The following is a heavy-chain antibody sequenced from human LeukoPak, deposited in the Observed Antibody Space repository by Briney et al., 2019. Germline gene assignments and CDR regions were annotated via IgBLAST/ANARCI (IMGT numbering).Heavy chain of an antibody. CDR3: AKGSDILTGYSDGVFDY. J-gene: IGHJ4*02. V-gene: IGHV3-30*18. D-gene: IGHD3-9*01. CDR2: ISYDGSNK. CDR1: GFTFSSYG. Sequence: GGSLRLSCAASGFTFSSYGMHWVRQAPGKGLEWVAVISYDGSNKYYADSVKGRFTIPRDNSKNTLYLQMNSLRAEDTAVYYCAKGSDILTGYSDGVFDYWGQGTLVTVSS.